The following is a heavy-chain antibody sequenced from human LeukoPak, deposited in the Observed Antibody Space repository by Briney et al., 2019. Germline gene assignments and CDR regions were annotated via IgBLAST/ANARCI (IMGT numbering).Heavy chain of an antibody. V-gene: IGHV1-46*01. CDR1: GYTFTSYY. J-gene: IGHJ5*02. D-gene: IGHD2-15*01. CDR3: ARGGGGGKDWFDP. Sequence: GASVKVSCKASGYTFTSYYMHWVRQAPGQGLEWMGIITPSGGSTSYAQKFRGRVTMTTDTSTSTVYMELSSLRSEDTAVYYCARGGGGGKDWFDPWGQGTLVTVSS. CDR2: ITPSGGST.